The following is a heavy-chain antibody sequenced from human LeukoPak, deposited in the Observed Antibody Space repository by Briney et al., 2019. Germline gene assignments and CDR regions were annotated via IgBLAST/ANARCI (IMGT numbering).Heavy chain of an antibody. CDR2: IWYDGSNK. D-gene: IGHD3-3*01. CDR3: ARDDGFWSGYY. Sequence: GGSLRLSCAASGFTFSGYGMHWVRQAPGKGLEWVAVIWYDGSNKYYADSVKGRFTISRDNSKNTLYLQMNSLRAEDTAVYYCARDDGFWSGYYWGQGTLVTVSS. J-gene: IGHJ4*02. CDR1: GFTFSGYG. V-gene: IGHV3-33*01.